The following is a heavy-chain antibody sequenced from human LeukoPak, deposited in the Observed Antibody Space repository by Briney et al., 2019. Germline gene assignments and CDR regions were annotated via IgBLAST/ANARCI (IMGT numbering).Heavy chain of an antibody. D-gene: IGHD6-25*01. CDR2: MNPNSGNT. CDR3: ARAQAPPARTGYGMDV. V-gene: IGHV1-8*01. CDR1: GYTFTSYD. Sequence: GVSVKVSCKASGYTFTSYDINWVRQATGQGLEWMGWMNPNSGNTGYAQKFQGRVTMTRNTSISTAYMELSSLRSEDTAVYYCARAQAPPARTGYGMDVWGQGTTVTVSS. J-gene: IGHJ6*02.